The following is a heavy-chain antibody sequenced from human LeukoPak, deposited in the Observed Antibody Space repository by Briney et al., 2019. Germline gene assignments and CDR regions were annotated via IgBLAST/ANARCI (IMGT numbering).Heavy chain of an antibody. D-gene: IGHD3-22*01. Sequence: SETLSLTCTVSGGSISSYYWSWIRQPPGKGLEWIGYIYYSGSTNYNPSLKSRVTISVDTSKNQFSLKLSSVTAADTAVYYCATFPPYYYDSSKAPAAFDIWGQGTMVTVFS. CDR3: ATFPPYYYDSSKAPAAFDI. V-gene: IGHV4-59*01. J-gene: IGHJ3*02. CDR1: GGSISSYY. CDR2: IYYSGST.